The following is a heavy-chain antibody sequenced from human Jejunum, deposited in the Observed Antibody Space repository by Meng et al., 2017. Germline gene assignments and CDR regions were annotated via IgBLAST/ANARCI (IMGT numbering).Heavy chain of an antibody. Sequence: EVQLLESGGGLVQPGGSLRPSCAASGFTFSSYAMTWVRQAPGKGLEWVSGITNSGDSTYFADSVKGRFTISRGNSKNTLYLQMNSLRVEDTAIYYCAKGVRAVANSFFDYWGQGTLVTVSS. J-gene: IGHJ4*02. D-gene: IGHD6-19*01. V-gene: IGHV3-23*01. CDR1: GFTFSSYA. CDR3: AKGVRAVANSFFDY. CDR2: ITNSGDST.